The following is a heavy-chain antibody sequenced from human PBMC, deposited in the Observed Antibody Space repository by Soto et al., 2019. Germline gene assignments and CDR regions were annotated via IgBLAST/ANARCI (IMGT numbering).Heavy chain of an antibody. J-gene: IGHJ6*02. Sequence: PAETLSLTGTVSGGSISSTSYYWVWIRQPPGKGLEWIGSFYYSGSTYYNPSLKSRVTISVDTSKNQFSLKRSSVTAADTAVYYCAREGALLYGGNPDYYYTVGVWGQGTTVTVSS. CDR2: FYYSGST. CDR1: GGSISSTSYY. D-gene: IGHD4-17*01. V-gene: IGHV4-39*02. CDR3: AREGALLYGGNPDYYYTVGV.